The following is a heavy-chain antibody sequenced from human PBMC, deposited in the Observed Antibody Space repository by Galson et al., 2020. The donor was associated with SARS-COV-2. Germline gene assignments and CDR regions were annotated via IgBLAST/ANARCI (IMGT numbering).Heavy chain of an antibody. CDR2: ISWNSGSI. CDR1: GFTFDDYA. V-gene: IGHV3-9*01. CDR3: AKVLVGARTGFDI. J-gene: IGHJ3*02. D-gene: IGHD1-26*01. Sequence: SLKISCAASGFTFDDYAMHWVRQAPGKGLEWVSGISWNSGSIGYADSVKGRFTISRDNAKNSLYLQMNSLRAEDTALYYCAKVLVGARTGFDIWGQGTMVTVSS.